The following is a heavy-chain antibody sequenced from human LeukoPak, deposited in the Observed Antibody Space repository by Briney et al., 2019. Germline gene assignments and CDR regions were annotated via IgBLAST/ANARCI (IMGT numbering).Heavy chain of an antibody. D-gene: IGHD6-19*01. Sequence: PSETLSLTCTVSGVSISSYFWSWVRQPAGKGLEWIGRIYSSGSTKYNPSLQSRVTMSLDTSKKQLSLNLRSVSAADTAVYCCATAGSSGGLCDYCAEGLLVTVFS. J-gene: IGHJ4*02. CDR2: IYSSGST. CDR1: GVSISSYF. CDR3: ATAGSSGGLCDY. V-gene: IGHV4-4*07.